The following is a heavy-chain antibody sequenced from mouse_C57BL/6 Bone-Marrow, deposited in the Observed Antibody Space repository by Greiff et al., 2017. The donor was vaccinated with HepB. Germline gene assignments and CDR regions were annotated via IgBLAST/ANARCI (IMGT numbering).Heavy chain of an antibody. CDR1: GFTFSSYT. Sequence: DVMLVESGGGLVKPGGSLKLSCAASGFTFSSYTMSWVRQTPEKRLEWVATISGGGGNTYYPDSVKGRFTISRDNAKNTLYLQMSSLRSEDTALYYCAREGIYYYGSLFAYWGQGTLVTVSA. V-gene: IGHV5-9*01. J-gene: IGHJ3*01. CDR2: ISGGGGNT. D-gene: IGHD1-1*01. CDR3: AREGIYYYGSLFAY.